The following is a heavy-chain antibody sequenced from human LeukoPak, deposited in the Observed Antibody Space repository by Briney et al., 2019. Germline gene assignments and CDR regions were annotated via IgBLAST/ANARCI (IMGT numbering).Heavy chain of an antibody. CDR3: ARGRRNNWNPLDY. CDR2: ISSSGSTI. V-gene: IGHV3-11*01. Sequence: GGSLRLSCAASGFTFSDYYMSWIRQAPGKGLEWVSYISSSGSTIYCADSVKGRFTISRDNAKNSLYLQMNSLRAEDTAVYYCARGRRNNWNPLDYWGQGTLVTVSS. D-gene: IGHD1-20*01. CDR1: GFTFSDYY. J-gene: IGHJ4*02.